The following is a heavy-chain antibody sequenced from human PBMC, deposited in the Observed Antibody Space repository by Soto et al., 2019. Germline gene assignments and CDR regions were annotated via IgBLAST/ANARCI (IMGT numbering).Heavy chain of an antibody. J-gene: IGHJ4*02. V-gene: IGHV3-30*18. Sequence: GGSLRLSCAASGFTFSSYGMHWVRQAPGKGLEWVAVISYDGSNKYYADSVKGRFTISRDNSKNTLYLQMNSLRAEDTAVYYCAKAVGFGDSYFDYWGQGTLVTVSS. CDR2: ISYDGSNK. D-gene: IGHD3-10*01. CDR1: GFTFSSYG. CDR3: AKAVGFGDSYFDY.